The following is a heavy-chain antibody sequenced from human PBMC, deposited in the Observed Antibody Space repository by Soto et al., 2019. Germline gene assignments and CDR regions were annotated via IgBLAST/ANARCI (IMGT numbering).Heavy chain of an antibody. CDR3: VFCGYGSICGFLDF. CDR2: IYYSGST. V-gene: IGHV4-4*02. D-gene: IGHD3-22*01. CDR1: SGYISSGGW. Sequence: PSEALSLTCAVSSGYISSGGWCRIWFRHCPGNGLEWIGEIYYSGSTTYNPSLKSRVTISADKSENQFSLRLSSVTAADTAVYYCVFCGYGSICGFLDFWRRGTLV. J-gene: IGHJ4*01.